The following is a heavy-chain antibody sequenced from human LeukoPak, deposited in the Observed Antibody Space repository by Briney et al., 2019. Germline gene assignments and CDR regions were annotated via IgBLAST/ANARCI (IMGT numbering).Heavy chain of an antibody. Sequence: PGGSLIPSCAASGFTFSDYYMGWIRQAPRKGLEWVSYISTSGSYTNYADSVKGRFTISRDKAKNSLYLHMNSLRAEDTAVYYCARGVRGTYYFDDWGQGTLVTVSS. CDR1: GFTFSDYY. CDR2: ISTSGSYT. V-gene: IGHV3-11*05. J-gene: IGHJ4*02. D-gene: IGHD1-26*01. CDR3: ARGVRGTYYFDD.